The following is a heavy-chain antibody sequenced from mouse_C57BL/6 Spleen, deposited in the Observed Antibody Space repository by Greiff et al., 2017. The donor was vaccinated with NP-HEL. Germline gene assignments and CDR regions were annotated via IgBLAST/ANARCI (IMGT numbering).Heavy chain of an antibody. CDR1: GFTFTDYY. J-gene: IGHJ3*01. CDR2: IRNKANGYTT. D-gene: IGHD2-3*01. Sequence: DVKLQESGGGLVQPGGSLSLSCAASGFTFTDYYMSWVRQPPGKALEWLGFIRNKANGYTTEYSASVKGRFTISRDNSQSILYLQMNALRAEDSATYYCARSSSIYDGYYWFAYWGQGTLVTVSA. V-gene: IGHV7-3*01. CDR3: ARSSSIYDGYYWFAY.